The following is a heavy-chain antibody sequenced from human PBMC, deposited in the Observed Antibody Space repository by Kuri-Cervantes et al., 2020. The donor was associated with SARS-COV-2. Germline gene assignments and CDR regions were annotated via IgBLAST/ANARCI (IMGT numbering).Heavy chain of an antibody. D-gene: IGHD6-19*01. V-gene: IGHV3-48*03. J-gene: IGHJ4*02. CDR1: GFTFSSYE. CDR3: ARDGSSGWFSY. Sequence: LSLTCAASGFTFSSYEMNWVRQAPGKGLEWVSYISSSGSTIYYADPVKGRFTISRDNAKNSLYLQMNSLRAEDTAVYYCARDGSSGWFSYWGQGTLVTVSS. CDR2: ISSSGSTI.